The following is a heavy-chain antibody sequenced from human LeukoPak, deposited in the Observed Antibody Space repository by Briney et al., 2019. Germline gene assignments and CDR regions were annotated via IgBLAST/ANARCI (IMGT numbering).Heavy chain of an antibody. CDR3: GRGSGWLTPN. D-gene: IGHD4/OR15-4a*01. V-gene: IGHV4-4*09. Sequence: SETLSLTCSVSGDSSSHYYWSWFRQPPGKGLEWIGLIHTSGSTNYNPSLQSRVTISLDTSNSHFSLKLDSVTAADTAIYYWGRGSGWLTPNWGQGTLVTVAS. CDR1: GDSSSHYY. J-gene: IGHJ1*01. CDR2: IHTSGST.